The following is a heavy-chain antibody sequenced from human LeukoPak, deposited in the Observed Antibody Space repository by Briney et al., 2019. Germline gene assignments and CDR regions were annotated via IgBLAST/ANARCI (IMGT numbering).Heavy chain of an antibody. Sequence: ASVRVSCRASGYTFTIYGISWVRQAPGQGLEWMGWISAYNGNTNYAQKLQGRVTMTTDTSTSTAYMEPRSLRSDDTAVYYCASETGRSSGYLYWGQGTLVTVSS. D-gene: IGHD3-22*01. CDR1: GYTFTIYG. V-gene: IGHV1-18*01. CDR3: ASETGRSSGYLY. J-gene: IGHJ4*02. CDR2: ISAYNGNT.